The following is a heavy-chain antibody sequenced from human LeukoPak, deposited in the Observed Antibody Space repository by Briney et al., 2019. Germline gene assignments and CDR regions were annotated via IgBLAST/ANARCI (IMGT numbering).Heavy chain of an antibody. V-gene: IGHV3-23*01. CDR2: ISGSGAYT. CDR3: AKGHGYTYGYDAFDI. D-gene: IGHD5-18*01. CDR1: GFTFTTYA. J-gene: IGHJ3*02. Sequence: GGSLRLSCAASGFTFTTYAMSWVRQAPGRGLEWVSTISGSGAYTYYADSVKGRFTISRDNSKNTLYLQMNSLRAGDTAVYYCAKGHGYTYGYDAFDIWGQGTMVTVSS.